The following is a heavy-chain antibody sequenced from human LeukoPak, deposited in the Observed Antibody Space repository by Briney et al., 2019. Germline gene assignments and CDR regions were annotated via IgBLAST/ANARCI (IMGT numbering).Heavy chain of an antibody. CDR3: ARLVNSYGLHTTPYYMDV. Sequence: SVKVSCKASGGTFSSYAISWVRQAPGQGLEWMGGIIPIFGTANYAQKFQGRVTITTDESTSTAYMELSSLRSEDTAVYYCARLVNSYGLHTTPYYMDVWGKGTTVTVPS. J-gene: IGHJ6*03. D-gene: IGHD5-18*01. V-gene: IGHV1-69*05. CDR1: GGTFSSYA. CDR2: IIPIFGTA.